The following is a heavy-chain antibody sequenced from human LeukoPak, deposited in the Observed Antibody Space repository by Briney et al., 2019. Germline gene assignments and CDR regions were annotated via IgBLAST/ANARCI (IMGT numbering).Heavy chain of an antibody. CDR3: AKDTHLASPYYYGMDV. V-gene: IGHV3-43*02. CDR1: GFTFDDYA. D-gene: IGHD3-3*02. Sequence: PGGSLRLSCAASGFTFDDYAMHWVRQAPGKGLDWVSLISGDGGSTYYADSVKGRFTISRDNSKNSLYLQMNSLRTEDTALYYCAKDTHLASPYYYGMDVWGQGTTVTVSS. J-gene: IGHJ6*02. CDR2: ISGDGGST.